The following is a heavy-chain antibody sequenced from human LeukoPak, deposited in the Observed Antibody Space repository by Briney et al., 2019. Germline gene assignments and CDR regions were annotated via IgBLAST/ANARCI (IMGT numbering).Heavy chain of an antibody. D-gene: IGHD2-2*01. CDR2: IYHSGST. CDR1: GYSISSGYY. J-gene: IGHJ4*02. V-gene: IGHV4-38-2*02. Sequence: SETLSLTCAVSGYSISSGYYWAWIRQPPGKGLEWIGSIYHSGSTFYNPSLKSRVTISVDTSKNQFSLKLNSVTAADTAVFYCVREGNPAALDCWGQGTLVTVSS. CDR3: VREGNPAALDC.